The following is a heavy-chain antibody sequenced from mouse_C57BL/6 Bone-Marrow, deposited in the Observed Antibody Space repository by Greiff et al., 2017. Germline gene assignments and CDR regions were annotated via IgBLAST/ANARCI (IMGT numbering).Heavy chain of an antibody. CDR1: GFTFSSYT. V-gene: IGHV5-9*01. Sequence: EVKLMESGGGLVKPGGSLKLSCAASGFTFSSYTMSWVRQTPEKRLEGVATISGGGGNTYYPDSVKGRFTISRDNAKNTLYLQMSSLRSEDTALYYCARQLTFDYWGQGTTLTVSS. J-gene: IGHJ2*01. D-gene: IGHD1-3*01. CDR3: ARQLTFDY. CDR2: ISGGGGNT.